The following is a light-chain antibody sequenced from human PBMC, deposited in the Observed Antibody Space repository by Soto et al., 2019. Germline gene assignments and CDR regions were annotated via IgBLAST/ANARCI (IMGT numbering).Light chain of an antibody. CDR2: DAS. CDR1: QTVSSNF. V-gene: IGKV3-20*01. CDR3: HQYGSSPIT. Sequence: EIVLTQSPGTLSLSPGERGTLSCRASQTVSSNFLAWYQQKPGQAPRLLIFDASTRATGIPDRFSGSGSATDFTLTISRLEPEDFALFYCHQYGSSPITFGQGTRLEIK. J-gene: IGKJ5*01.